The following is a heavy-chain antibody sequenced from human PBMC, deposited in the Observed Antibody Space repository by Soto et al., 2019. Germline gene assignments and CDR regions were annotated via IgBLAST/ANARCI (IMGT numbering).Heavy chain of an antibody. V-gene: IGHV3-30*03. CDR1: GFTLTSYG. CDR2: ISYDGGLQ. CDR3: VSDRGYGHASVPYS. J-gene: IGHJ4*02. Sequence: QAHLVESGGGVVQPGRSLRLSCAASGFTLTSYGMHWVRQAPGTRLEWVAVISYDGGLQHYADSVKGRFTISRDNSKNMVLLQMNSLRAEDTAVYYCVSDRGYGHASVPYSWGQGTLVSVSS. D-gene: IGHD5-18*01.